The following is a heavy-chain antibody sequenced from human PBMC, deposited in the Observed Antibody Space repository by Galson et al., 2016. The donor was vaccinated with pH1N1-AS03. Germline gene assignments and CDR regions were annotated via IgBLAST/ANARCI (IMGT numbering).Heavy chain of an antibody. Sequence: SLRLSCAASGFTFPGYGMHWVRQAPGKGLEWVAFIQYDESYKNYAGSVRGRFPISRDISRSTLFLQMNSLRIDDTAVYFCVKEDGLGGQRDYWGRGTLVTVSS. CDR2: IQYDESYK. CDR3: VKEDGLGGQRDY. CDR1: GFTFPGYG. D-gene: IGHD2-15*01. J-gene: IGHJ4*02. V-gene: IGHV3-30*02.